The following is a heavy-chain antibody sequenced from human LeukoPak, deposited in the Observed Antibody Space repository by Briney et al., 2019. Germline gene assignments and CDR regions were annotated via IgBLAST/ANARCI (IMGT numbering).Heavy chain of an antibody. V-gene: IGHV3-23*01. CDR1: GFTFSIYG. D-gene: IGHD2-21*02. Sequence: PGGSLRLSCAASGFTFSIYGMSWLRQAPGKGLEWVSAIRGSDAQTFYADSVKGRFTISRDNPKNTLYLQMNSLRAEDTAVYYCARTLPCQVHCSGDCPYLFDHWGQGTLVTVSS. CDR3: ARTLPCQVHCSGDCPYLFDH. J-gene: IGHJ4*02. CDR2: IRGSDAQT.